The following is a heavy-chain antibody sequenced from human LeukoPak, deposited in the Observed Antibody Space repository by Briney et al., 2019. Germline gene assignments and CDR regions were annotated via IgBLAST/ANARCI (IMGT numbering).Heavy chain of an antibody. V-gene: IGHV3-30*18. Sequence: GGSLRLSCAASGFTFSSYGMHWVRQAPGKGLEWVAVISYDGSNKYYADSVKGRFTISRDNSKNTLYLQMNSLRAEDTAVYYCAKDKRWLQFGLDYWGQGTLVTVSS. CDR2: ISYDGSNK. CDR3: AKDKRWLQFGLDY. CDR1: GFTFSSYG. J-gene: IGHJ4*02. D-gene: IGHD5-24*01.